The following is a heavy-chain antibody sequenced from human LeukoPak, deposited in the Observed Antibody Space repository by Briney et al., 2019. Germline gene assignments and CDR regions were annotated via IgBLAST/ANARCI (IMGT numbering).Heavy chain of an antibody. CDR2: INPNSGGT. J-gene: IGHJ5*02. CDR3: ARGGNELYSSGWYNWFDP. Sequence: GASVKVSCKASGYTFTGYYMHWVRQAPGQGLEWMGWINPNSGGTNYAQKFQGRVTMTRDTSISTAYMELSRLRSDDTAVYYCARGGNELYSSGWYNWFDPWGQGTLVTVSS. CDR1: GYTFTGYY. V-gene: IGHV1-2*02. D-gene: IGHD6-19*01.